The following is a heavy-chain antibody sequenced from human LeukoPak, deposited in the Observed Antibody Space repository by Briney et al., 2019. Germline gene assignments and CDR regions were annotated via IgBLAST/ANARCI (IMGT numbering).Heavy chain of an antibody. CDR1: GGSISSSSYY. J-gene: IGHJ4*02. CDR3: ARSGSGSSYYYFDY. V-gene: IGHV4-39*01. CDR2: IYYSGST. D-gene: IGHD3-10*01. Sequence: KSSETLSLTCTVSGGSISSSSYYWGWIRQPPGKGLEWIGSIYYSGSTYYNPSLKSRVTISVDTSKNQFSLKLSSVTAADTAVYYCARSGSGSSYYYFDYWGQGTLVTVSS.